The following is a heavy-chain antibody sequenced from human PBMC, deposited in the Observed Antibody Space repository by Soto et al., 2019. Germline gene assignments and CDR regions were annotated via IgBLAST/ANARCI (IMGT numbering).Heavy chain of an antibody. D-gene: IGHD1-1*01. V-gene: IGHV3-33*01. CDR1: GSTFSSYA. CDR3: AREETGTFDR. J-gene: IGHJ4*02. Sequence: QVQLVESGGGVAQPGRSLRLSCAASGSTFSSYAMHWFRQAPGKGLEWVAVIWYDGSNEDYADSVKGRFTISRDNSKNTLFLLMNSLRVEDTAVYYCAREETGTFDRWGQGTLVTVSS. CDR2: IWYDGSNE.